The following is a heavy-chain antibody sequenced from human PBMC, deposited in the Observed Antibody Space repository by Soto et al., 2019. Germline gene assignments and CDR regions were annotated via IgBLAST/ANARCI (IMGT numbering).Heavy chain of an antibody. V-gene: IGHV4-31*03. CDR2: IYYSGST. Sequence: PSETLSLTCTVSGGSISSGGYYWSWIRQHPGKGLEWIGYIYYSGSTYYDPSLKSRVTISVDTSKNQFSLKLSSVTAADTAVYYCARRLAVDNWFDPWGQGTLVTVSS. D-gene: IGHD3-3*02. CDR1: GGSISSGGYY. J-gene: IGHJ5*02. CDR3: ARRLAVDNWFDP.